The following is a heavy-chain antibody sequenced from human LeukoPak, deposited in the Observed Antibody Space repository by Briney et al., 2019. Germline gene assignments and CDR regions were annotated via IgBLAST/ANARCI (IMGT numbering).Heavy chain of an antibody. CDR1: GVSISSYY. Sequence: SETLSLTCTVSGVSISSYYWSWIRQPPGKGLEWIGFIYYSGSTNYNPSLKSRVTISVDTSKNQFSLKLSSVTAADTAVYYCAKRGSSGWHDYWGQGTLVTVSS. CDR2: IYYSGST. V-gene: IGHV4-59*01. D-gene: IGHD6-19*01. J-gene: IGHJ4*02. CDR3: AKRGSSGWHDY.